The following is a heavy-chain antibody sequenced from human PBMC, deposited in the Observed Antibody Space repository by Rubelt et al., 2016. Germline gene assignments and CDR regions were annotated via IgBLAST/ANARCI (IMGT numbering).Heavy chain of an antibody. D-gene: IGHD2-2*01. V-gene: IGHV4-59*01. Sequence: QVQLQESGPGLVKPSETLSLTCTVSGGSISSYYWSWIRQPPGKGLEWIGYIYYSGSTNYNPSLKSRVTISVDTSKNQFSLKLSSVTAADTAVYYCARVREYQLLLLDYWGQGTLVTVSS. CDR3: ARVREYQLLLLDY. J-gene: IGHJ4*02. CDR1: GGSISSYY. CDR2: IYYSGST.